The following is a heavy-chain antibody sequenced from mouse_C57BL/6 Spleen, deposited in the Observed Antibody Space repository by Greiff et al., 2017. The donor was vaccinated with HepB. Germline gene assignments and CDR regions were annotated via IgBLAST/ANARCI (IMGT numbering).Heavy chain of an antibody. CDR3: ARSGWVYYFDY. J-gene: IGHJ2*01. V-gene: IGHV1-82*01. Sequence: QVQLQQSGPELVKPGASVKISCKASGYAFSSSWMNWVKQRPGKGLEWIGRIYPGDGDTNYNGKFKGKATLTADKSSSTAYMQLSSLTSEDSAVYFCARSGWVYYFDYWGQGTTLTVSS. CDR2: IYPGDGDT. CDR1: GYAFSSSW. D-gene: IGHD3-1*01.